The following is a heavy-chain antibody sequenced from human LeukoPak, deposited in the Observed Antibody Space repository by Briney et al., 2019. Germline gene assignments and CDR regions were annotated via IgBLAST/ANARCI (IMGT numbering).Heavy chain of an antibody. D-gene: IGHD1-1*01. V-gene: IGHV1-8*01. CDR3: ARGPKIQRGYYYYMDV. CDR1: VYTFTSYD. CDR2: MNPNSGNT. J-gene: IGHJ6*03. Sequence: ASVKVSFKASVYTFTSYDINWVRQATGQGLEWMGWMNPNSGNTGYAQKFQGRVTMTRNTSISTAYMELSSLRSEDTAVYYCARGPKIQRGYYYYMDVWGKGTTVTVSS.